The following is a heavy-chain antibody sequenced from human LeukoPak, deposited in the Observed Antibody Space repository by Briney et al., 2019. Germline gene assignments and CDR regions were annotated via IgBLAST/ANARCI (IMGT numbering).Heavy chain of an antibody. CDR2: IYSGGST. J-gene: IGHJ4*02. CDR1: GFTASSNY. Sequence: GGSLRLSCAVSGFTASSNYMGWVRQAPGKGLEWVSAIYSGGSTYYADSVKGRFTISRDNSKNTLYLQMNSLTAEDMAVYYCALDCCTGSRFDHWGQGTLVTVSS. CDR3: ALDCCTGSRFDH. V-gene: IGHV3-53*01. D-gene: IGHD2-8*02.